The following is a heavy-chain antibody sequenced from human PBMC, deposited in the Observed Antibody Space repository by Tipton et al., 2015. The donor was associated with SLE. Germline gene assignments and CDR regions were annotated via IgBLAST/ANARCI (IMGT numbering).Heavy chain of an antibody. CDR3: ARDRDGFSGYEYY. Sequence: QVQLVQSGAEVKKPGASVRISCKTSGYAFNSYYIHWVRQAPGQGLEWVGMLNPASGAADFAQNFQGRVSMSRDTPTSTVYMDLRSLRSEDTAVHYCARDRDGFSGYEYYWGQGTLVTVSS. D-gene: IGHD5-12*01. V-gene: IGHV1-46*02. J-gene: IGHJ4*02. CDR1: GYAFNSYY. CDR2: LNPASGAA.